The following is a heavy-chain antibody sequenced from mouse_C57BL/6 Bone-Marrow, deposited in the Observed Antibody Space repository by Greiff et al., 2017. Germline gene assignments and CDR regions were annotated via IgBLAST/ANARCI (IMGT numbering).Heavy chain of an antibody. V-gene: IGHV1-26*01. CDR2: INPNNGGT. CDR1: GYTFTDYY. Sequence: VQLQQSGPELVKPGASVKISCKASGYTFTDYYMNWVKQSHGKSLEWIGDINPNNGGTSYNQKFKGKATLTVDKSSSTAYMELRSLTSEDSAVYYCASYGRSFRYWYFEVWGKGTTVTVSS. CDR3: ASYGRSFRYWYFEV. J-gene: IGHJ1*03. D-gene: IGHD1-1*01.